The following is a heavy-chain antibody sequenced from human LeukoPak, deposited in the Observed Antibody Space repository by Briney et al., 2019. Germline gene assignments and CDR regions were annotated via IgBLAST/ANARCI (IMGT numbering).Heavy chain of an antibody. D-gene: IGHD2-15*01. V-gene: IGHV1-69*05. CDR2: IIPIFGTA. J-gene: IGHJ4*02. Sequence: SVKISCKVSGYTFTDYYMHWVRQAPGQGLEWMGRIIPIFGTANDAQKFQGRVTITTDESTSTAYMELSSLRSEDTAVYYCASHPPYCSGGSCPYYFDYWGQGTLVTVSS. CDR1: GYTFTDYY. CDR3: ASHPPYCSGGSCPYYFDY.